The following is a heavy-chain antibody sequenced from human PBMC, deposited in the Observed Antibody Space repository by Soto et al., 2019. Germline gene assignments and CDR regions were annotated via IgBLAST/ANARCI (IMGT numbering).Heavy chain of an antibody. J-gene: IGHJ6*02. V-gene: IGHV2-5*02. Sequence: QITLKESGPTVVKPTQTLTLTCTFSAFSLSTGGVGVGWIRKPPGKALEWLALIYWDDDKRYSPSLRSRLTITKDTSKNQVVLTMTNMDPVDTATYYCIQSRCGGDCLQSYASYYYYGMDVWGQGTTVTVSS. CDR1: AFSLSTGGVG. D-gene: IGHD2-21*02. CDR3: IQSRCGGDCLQSYASYYYYGMDV. CDR2: IYWDDDK.